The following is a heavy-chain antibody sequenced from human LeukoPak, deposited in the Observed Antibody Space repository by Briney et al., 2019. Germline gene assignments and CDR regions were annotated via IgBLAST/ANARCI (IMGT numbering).Heavy chain of an antibody. J-gene: IGHJ6*02. Sequence: SETLSLPCTVSGGSVTSKSYYWGWIRQPPGKGLESIGSKSNSGSSFYNPSLKSRVTMSIDTPNNQFSLKLDSVTAADTAVYYCARGKAGSHYYGSGSYHYYYYGMDVWGQGTTVTVSS. CDR1: GGSVTSKSYY. CDR3: ARGKAGSHYYGSGSYHYYYYGMDV. CDR2: KSNSGSS. D-gene: IGHD3-10*01. V-gene: IGHV4-39*07.